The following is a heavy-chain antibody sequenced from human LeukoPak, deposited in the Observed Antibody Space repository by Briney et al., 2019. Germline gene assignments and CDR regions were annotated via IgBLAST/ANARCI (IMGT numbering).Heavy chain of an antibody. V-gene: IGHV1-2*02. CDR1: GYTFTSFY. CDR3: ARDRADNFDSSGYYPDGLDI. Sequence: ASVRVSCKPSGYTFTSFYIHWVRQAPGQGLEWMGWITPYSGGTNYAQRFQDRVTMTWDTSIGTANMELSGLKSDDTAVYYCARDRADNFDSSGYYPDGLDIWGQGTMVTVS. CDR2: ITPYSGGT. J-gene: IGHJ3*02. D-gene: IGHD3-22*01.